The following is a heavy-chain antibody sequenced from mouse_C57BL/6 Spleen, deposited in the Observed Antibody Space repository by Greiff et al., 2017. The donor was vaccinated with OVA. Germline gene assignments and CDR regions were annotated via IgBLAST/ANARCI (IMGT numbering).Heavy chain of an antibody. CDR3: AKYGYDGTSYAMDY. J-gene: IGHJ4*01. CDR2: ISSGSSTI. V-gene: IGHV5-17*01. CDR1: GFTFSDYG. D-gene: IGHD2-2*01. Sequence: EVKVVESGGGLVKPGGSLKLSCAASGFTFSDYGMHWVRQAPEKGLEWVAYISSGSSTIYYADTVKGRFTISRDNAKNTLFLQMTSLRSEDTAMYYCAKYGYDGTSYAMDYWGQGTSVTVSS.